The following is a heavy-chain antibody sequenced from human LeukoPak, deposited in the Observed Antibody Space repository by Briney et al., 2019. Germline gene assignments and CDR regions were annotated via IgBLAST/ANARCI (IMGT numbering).Heavy chain of an antibody. D-gene: IGHD2-15*01. J-gene: IGHJ5*02. V-gene: IGHV1-69*05. Sequence: SVKVSCKASGGTFSSYAISWVRQAPGQGLEWMGGIIPIFGTANYAQKFQGRVTMTRDMSTSTVYMELSSLRSEDTAVYYCATEPVAANWFDPWGQGTLVAVSS. CDR2: IIPIFGTA. CDR3: ATEPVAANWFDP. CDR1: GGTFSSYA.